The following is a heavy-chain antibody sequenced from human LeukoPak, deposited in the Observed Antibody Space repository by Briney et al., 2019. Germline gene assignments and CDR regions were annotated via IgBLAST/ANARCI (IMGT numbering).Heavy chain of an antibody. J-gene: IGHJ4*02. CDR3: AKENGYCSSTSCHLDY. CDR1: GFTFDDYA. CDR2: ISWNSGSI. V-gene: IGHV3-9*01. D-gene: IGHD2-2*01. Sequence: GGSLRLSCAASGFTFDDYAMHWVRQAPGKGLEWVSGISWNSGSIGYADSVKGRFTISRDNAKNSLYLQMNSLRAEDTALYYCAKENGYCSSTSCHLDYWGQGTLVTVSS.